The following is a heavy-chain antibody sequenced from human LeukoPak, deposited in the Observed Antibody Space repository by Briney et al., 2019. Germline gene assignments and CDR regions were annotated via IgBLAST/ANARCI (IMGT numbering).Heavy chain of an antibody. CDR2: IIPIFGTA. CDR1: GYTFTSYG. D-gene: IGHD3-3*01. V-gene: IGHV1-69*13. Sequence: GASVKVSCKASGYTFTSYGISWVRQAPGQGLEWMGGIIPIFGTANYAQKFQGRVTITADESTSTAYMELSSLRSEDTAVYYCAGGEIFGVVNYWGQGTLVTVSS. J-gene: IGHJ4*02. CDR3: AGGEIFGVVNY.